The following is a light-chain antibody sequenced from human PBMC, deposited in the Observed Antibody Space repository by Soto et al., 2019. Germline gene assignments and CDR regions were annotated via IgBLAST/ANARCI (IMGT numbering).Light chain of an antibody. J-gene: IGKJ2*01. CDR1: QSFNNW. CDR2: KAS. Sequence: DIQMTQSPSALSASVGDRVTITCRASQSFNNWLAWYQQKPGKAPKLLIYKASNLQSGVPSRFSGSGSGTKFTLTISSLQPDDFATYYCQQYFTHPYNFGLGTKLEIK. V-gene: IGKV1-5*03. CDR3: QQYFTHPYN.